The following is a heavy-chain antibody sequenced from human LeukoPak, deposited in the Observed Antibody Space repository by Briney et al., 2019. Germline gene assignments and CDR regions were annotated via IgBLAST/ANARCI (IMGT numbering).Heavy chain of an antibody. Sequence: GGSLRLSCAASGFTFTIYGMNWLRQAPGKGLEWVSYLSGRSDSIYYAESVKGRFTISRDNARNSLYLQMNSLRAEDTAVYYCARDFRYRDSSGYYSFDYWGQGTLVTVSS. J-gene: IGHJ4*02. CDR2: LSGRSDSI. V-gene: IGHV3-48*01. CDR1: GFTFTIYG. CDR3: ARDFRYRDSSGYYSFDY. D-gene: IGHD3-22*01.